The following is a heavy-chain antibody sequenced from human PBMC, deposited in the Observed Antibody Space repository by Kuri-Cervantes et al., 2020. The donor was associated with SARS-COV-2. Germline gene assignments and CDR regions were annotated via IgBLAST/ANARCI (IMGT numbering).Heavy chain of an antibody. CDR3: AKDRVYCSGGSCPLYY. CDR2: ISGSGGST. V-gene: IGHV3-23*01. Sequence: GESLKISCAASGFTFSSYSMNWVRQAPGKGLEWVSAISGSGGSTYYADSVKGRFTISRDNSKNTLYLQMNSLRAEDTAVYYCAKDRVYCSGGSCPLYYWGQGTLVTGLL. J-gene: IGHJ4*02. D-gene: IGHD2-15*01. CDR1: GFTFSSYS.